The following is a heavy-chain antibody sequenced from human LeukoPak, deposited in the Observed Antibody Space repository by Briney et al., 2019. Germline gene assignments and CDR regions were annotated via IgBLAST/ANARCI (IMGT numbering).Heavy chain of an antibody. Sequence: ASVKVSCKASGYTFTSYGISWVRQALGQGLEWMGWISAYNGNTNYAQKLQGRVTMTTDTSTSTAYMELRSLRSDDTAVYYCARGFFYDFWSGLDYWGQGTLVTVSS. D-gene: IGHD3-3*01. CDR2: ISAYNGNT. J-gene: IGHJ4*02. CDR1: GYTFTSYG. V-gene: IGHV1-18*01. CDR3: ARGFFYDFWSGLDY.